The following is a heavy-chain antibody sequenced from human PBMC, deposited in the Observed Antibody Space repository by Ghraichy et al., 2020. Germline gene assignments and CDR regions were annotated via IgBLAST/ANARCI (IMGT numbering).Heavy chain of an antibody. CDR2: IYYSGST. D-gene: IGHD2-8*01. CDR3: ASLRLVYAIENFDY. Sequence: SETLSLTCTVSGGSISSSSYYWGWIRQPPGKGLEWIGSIYYSGSTYYNPSLKSRVTISVDTSKNQFSLKLSSVTAADTAVYYCASLRLVYAIENFDYWGQGTLVTVSS. V-gene: IGHV4-39*07. J-gene: IGHJ4*02. CDR1: GGSISSSSYY.